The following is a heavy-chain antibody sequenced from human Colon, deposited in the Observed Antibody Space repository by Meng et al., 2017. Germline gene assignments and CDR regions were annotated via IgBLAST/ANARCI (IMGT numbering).Heavy chain of an antibody. J-gene: IGHJ4*02. D-gene: IGHD2-21*02. V-gene: IGHV1-2*06. CDR2: INPNSGGT. CDR3: ARDRPLTGDFSDY. Sequence: ASVKVSCEASGYTFTGYYMHWVRQAPGQGLEWMGRINPNSGGTNYAQKFQGRVTMTRDTSISTAYMELSRLRSDDTAVYYCARDRPLTGDFSDYWGQGTLVTVSS. CDR1: GYTFTGYY.